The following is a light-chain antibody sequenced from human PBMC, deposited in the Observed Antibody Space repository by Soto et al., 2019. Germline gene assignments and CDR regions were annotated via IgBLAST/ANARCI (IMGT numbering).Light chain of an antibody. V-gene: IGLV1-44*01. CDR2: SNN. Sequence: QSVLTQPPSASGTPGQTVTIFCSGSSSNIGSKSVQWYKQLPETAPKLLIYSNNQRPSGVSNRFSGSNSGSTASLTISGLQAEDEADYYCCSYVGATTYVFGTGTKLTVL. CDR1: SSNIGSKS. J-gene: IGLJ1*01. CDR3: CSYVGATTYV.